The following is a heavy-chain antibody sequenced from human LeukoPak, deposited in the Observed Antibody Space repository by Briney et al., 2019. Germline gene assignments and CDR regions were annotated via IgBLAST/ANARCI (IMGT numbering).Heavy chain of an antibody. CDR1: GGSISSYF. CDR3: ARGQAHRYSGSLSDAFDI. D-gene: IGHD1-26*01. CDR2: IYYSGST. V-gene: IGHV4-59*01. Sequence: SETLSLTCTVSGGSISSYFWSWIRQPPGKGLEWIGYIYYSGSTNYNPSLKSRVTISLDTSKNQFSLELSSVTAADTAVYYCARGQAHRYSGSLSDAFDIWGQGTMVTVSS. J-gene: IGHJ3*02.